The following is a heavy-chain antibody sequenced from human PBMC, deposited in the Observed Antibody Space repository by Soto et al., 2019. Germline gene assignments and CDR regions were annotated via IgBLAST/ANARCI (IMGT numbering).Heavy chain of an antibody. J-gene: IGHJ5*02. CDR2: INPNSGGT. CDR1: GYTFTGYY. Sequence: GASVKVSCKASGYTFTGYYMHWVRQAPGQGLEWMGWINPNSGGTNYAQKFQGWVTMTRDTSISTAYMELSRLRSDDTAVYYCARVGYCSGGSCYYGENWFDPWGQGTLVTVSS. V-gene: IGHV1-2*04. D-gene: IGHD2-15*01. CDR3: ARVGYCSGGSCYYGENWFDP.